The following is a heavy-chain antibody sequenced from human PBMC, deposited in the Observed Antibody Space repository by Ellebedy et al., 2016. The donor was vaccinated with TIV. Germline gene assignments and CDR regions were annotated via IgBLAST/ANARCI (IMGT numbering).Heavy chain of an antibody. D-gene: IGHD3-3*01. V-gene: IGHV5-51*01. CDR1: GYSFTSYW. CDR3: ARLPMYYDFWSGTDYYYMDV. CDR2: IYPGDSDT. J-gene: IGHJ6*03. Sequence: GESLKISXKGSGYSFTSYWIGWVRQMPGKGLEWMGIIYPGDSDTRYSPSFQGQVTISADKSISTAYLQWSSLKASDTAMYYCARLPMYYDFWSGTDYYYMDVWGKGTTVTVSS.